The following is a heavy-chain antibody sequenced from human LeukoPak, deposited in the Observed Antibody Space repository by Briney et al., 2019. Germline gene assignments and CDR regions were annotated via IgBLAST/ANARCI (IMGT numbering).Heavy chain of an antibody. D-gene: IGHD4/OR15-4a*01. CDR3: ARALAVLGRGPRDFDF. V-gene: IGHV1-18*04. Sequence: ASVKVSCKASGYTFTGYYMHWVRQAPGQGLEWVGWISAFNGHTYYAQKLQGRITMTTDAPTATAHMELRSLRSDDTAVYYCARALAVLGRGPRDFDFWGQGTLVTVSS. CDR2: ISAFNGHT. CDR1: GYTFTGYY. J-gene: IGHJ4*02.